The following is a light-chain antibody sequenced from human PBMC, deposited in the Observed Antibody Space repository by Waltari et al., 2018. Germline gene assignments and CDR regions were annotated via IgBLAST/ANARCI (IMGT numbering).Light chain of an antibody. CDR1: QGISSY. J-gene: IGKJ1*01. Sequence: DIQLTQSPSFLSASVGDRVTITCRASQGISSYLAWYQQKPGKAPKLLIYAASTLQSCVPSRFSGSGSGTEFTLTISSLQPEDFATYYCQQLNSYPQTFGQGTKVEIK. CDR3: QQLNSYPQT. V-gene: IGKV1-9*01. CDR2: AAS.